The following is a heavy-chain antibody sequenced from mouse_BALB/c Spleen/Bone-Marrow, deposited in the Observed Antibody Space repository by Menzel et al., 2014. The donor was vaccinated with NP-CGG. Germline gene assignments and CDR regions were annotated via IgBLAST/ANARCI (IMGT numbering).Heavy chain of an antibody. CDR2: IDHANGNT. CDR3: ARNGSYVYYYAMDY. Sequence: VQLQQPGAELVKPGASVNLSCTASGFNIKDTYMPWGKQMPEQGLEWVGRIDHANGNTKYDPKYQGKVTTTADTTYNTAYLQLISLTTNDNAVYYCARNGSYVYYYAMDYWGQGTSVTVSS. CDR1: GFNIKDTY. D-gene: IGHD2-3*01. V-gene: IGHV14-3*02. J-gene: IGHJ4*01.